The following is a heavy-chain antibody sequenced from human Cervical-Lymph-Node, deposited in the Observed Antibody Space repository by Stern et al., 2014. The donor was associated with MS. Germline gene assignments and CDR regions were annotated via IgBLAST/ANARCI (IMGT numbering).Heavy chain of an antibody. Sequence: VQLGQSGAEVKKPGESLRISCKGSGYSFTSYWISWVRQLPGKGLEWMGRIDPSDYYTNYRPAFTGHVTISADKSISTAYLQWSSLKASDTAMYYCASLDLNDQDWDYWGQGTLVTVSS. CDR1: GYSFTSYW. CDR2: IDPSDYYT. CDR3: ASLDLNDQDWDY. V-gene: IGHV5-10-1*03. J-gene: IGHJ4*02. D-gene: IGHD3-9*01.